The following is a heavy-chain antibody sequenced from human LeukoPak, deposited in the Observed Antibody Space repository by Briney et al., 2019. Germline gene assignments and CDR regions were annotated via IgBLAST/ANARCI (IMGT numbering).Heavy chain of an antibody. CDR3: VRSVFGSPDY. V-gene: IGHV3-48*03. J-gene: IGHJ4*02. CDR1: GFTFSSYE. CDR2: ISSSGSTI. D-gene: IGHD3-10*01. Sequence: GGSLRLSCAASGFTFSSYEMNWVRQAPGKGLEWVSYISSSGSTIYYADSVKGRFTISRDNAKNSLYLQMNSLRPEDTAVYYCVRSVFGSPDYWGQGTLVTVSS.